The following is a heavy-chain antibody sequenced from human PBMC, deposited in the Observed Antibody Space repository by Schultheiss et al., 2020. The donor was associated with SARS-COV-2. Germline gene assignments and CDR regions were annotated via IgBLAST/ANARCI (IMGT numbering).Heavy chain of an antibody. CDR3: ASSSGLRVSLGYYGMDV. V-gene: IGHV1-46*01. CDR1: GYTFSAYY. Sequence: ASVKVSCKASGYTFSAYYMHWVRQAPGQGLEWMGGIIPMSGTANYAQKFQGRVTMTTDTSTSTVYMELSSLRSEDTAVYYCASSSGLRVSLGYYGMDVWGQGTTVTVSS. J-gene: IGHJ6*02. CDR2: IIPMSGTA. D-gene: IGHD4-17*01.